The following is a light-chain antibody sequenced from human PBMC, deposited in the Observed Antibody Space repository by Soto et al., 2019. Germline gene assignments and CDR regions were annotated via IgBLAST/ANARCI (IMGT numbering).Light chain of an antibody. CDR3: QQYGSSPWT. CDR1: QSVSSNY. J-gene: IGKJ1*01. Sequence: EIVLTQSPGTLSLSPGERATLFCRASQSVSSNYLVWYQQKPGQAPRVLIYGASYRAARIPDRFSGSGSGTDFTLTISRLEPEDFALYYCQQYGSSPWTFGQGTKVEIK. V-gene: IGKV3-20*01. CDR2: GAS.